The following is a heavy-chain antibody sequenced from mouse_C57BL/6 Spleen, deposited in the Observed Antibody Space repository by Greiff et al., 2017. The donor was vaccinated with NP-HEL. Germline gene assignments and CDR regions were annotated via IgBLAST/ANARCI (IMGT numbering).Heavy chain of an antibody. CDR1: GYTFTSYW. V-gene: IGHV1-64*01. Sequence: VQLQQPGAELVKPGASVKLSCKASGYTFTSYWMHWVKQRPGQGLEWIGMIHPNSGSTNYNEKFKSKATLTVDKSSSTAYMQLSSLTSEDSAVYYCAREDGRNAWFAYWGQGTLVTVSA. D-gene: IGHD1-1*02. CDR3: AREDGRNAWFAY. J-gene: IGHJ3*01. CDR2: IHPNSGST.